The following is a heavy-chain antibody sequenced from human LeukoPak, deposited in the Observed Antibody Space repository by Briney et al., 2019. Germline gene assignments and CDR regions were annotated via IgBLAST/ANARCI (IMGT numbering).Heavy chain of an antibody. Sequence: PSQTLSLTCAVSGGSISRGGYSGSWIRQPPGKGLGWIGYIYHSESTYYNPSLKTRVHISVDRSKNQFSLKLSSVTAADTAVYYCARGVGGYDLNWFDPWGQGTLVTVSS. V-gene: IGHV4-30-2*01. J-gene: IGHJ5*02. D-gene: IGHD5-12*01. CDR2: IYHSEST. CDR1: GGSISRGGYS. CDR3: ARGVGGYDLNWFDP.